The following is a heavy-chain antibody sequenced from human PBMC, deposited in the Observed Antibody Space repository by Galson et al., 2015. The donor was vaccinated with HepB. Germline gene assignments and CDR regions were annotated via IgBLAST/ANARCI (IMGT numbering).Heavy chain of an antibody. Sequence: LSLTCTVSGGSISSGGYYWSWIRQHPGKGLEWIGEINHSGSTNYNPSLKSRVTISVDTSKNQFSLKLSSVTAADTAVYYCARGPPSWWFGEQISPIDIWGQGTMVTVSS. CDR1: GGSISSGGYY. D-gene: IGHD3-10*01. CDR2: INHSGST. J-gene: IGHJ3*02. CDR3: ARGPPSWWFGEQISPIDI. V-gene: IGHV4-31*03.